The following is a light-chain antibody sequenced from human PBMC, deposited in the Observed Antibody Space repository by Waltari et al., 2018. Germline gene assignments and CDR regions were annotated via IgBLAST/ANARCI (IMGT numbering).Light chain of an antibody. V-gene: IGKV3-15*01. CDR2: GAS. CDR3: QHSDT. J-gene: IGKJ2*01. CDR1: QSGSSN. Sequence: EIVMTQSPATLSVSPGEKATLSCRASQSGSSNLAWYQQKPGQSPRLLIYGASTRATGIPARVSGSGSGTGFTLTISSLQSEDFAVYYCQHSDTFGQGTKLEIK.